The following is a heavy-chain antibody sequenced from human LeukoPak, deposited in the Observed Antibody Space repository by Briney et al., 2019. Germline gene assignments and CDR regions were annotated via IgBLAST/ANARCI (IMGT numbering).Heavy chain of an antibody. Sequence: GGSLRLSCAASGFTFSRYGMHWVRQAPGKGLEWVAVISYDGSNKYYADSVKGRFTISRDNSKNTLYLQMNSLRAEDTAVYYCAKDRYSSSWYPGGYYYYYGMDVWGQGTTVTVSS. V-gene: IGHV3-30*18. CDR3: AKDRYSSSWYPGGYYYYYGMDV. CDR2: ISYDGSNK. CDR1: GFTFSRYG. J-gene: IGHJ6*02. D-gene: IGHD6-13*01.